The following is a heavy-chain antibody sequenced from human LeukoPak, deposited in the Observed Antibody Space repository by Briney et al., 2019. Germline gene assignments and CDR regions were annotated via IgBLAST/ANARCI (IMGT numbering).Heavy chain of an antibody. Sequence: ASVKVSCKASGYTFTSYGISWVRQAPGQGLEWMGWISAYNGNTNYAQKLQGRVTMTTDTSTSTAYMELRSLRSDDTAVYYCARVEAAAGTSFWFDPWGQGTLVTVSS. V-gene: IGHV1-18*01. D-gene: IGHD6-13*01. CDR3: ARVEAAAGTSFWFDP. CDR1: GYTFTSYG. CDR2: ISAYNGNT. J-gene: IGHJ5*02.